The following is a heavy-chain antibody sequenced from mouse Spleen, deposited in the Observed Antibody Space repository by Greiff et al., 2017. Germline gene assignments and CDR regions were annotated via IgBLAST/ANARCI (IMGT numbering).Heavy chain of an antibody. D-gene: IGHD1-1*02. CDR2: IDPETGGT. V-gene: IGHV1-15*01. CDR1: GYTFTDYE. J-gene: IGHJ1*01. CDR3: TRKDYGHWYFDV. Sequence: VKLVESGAELVRPGASVTLSCKASGYTFTDYEMHWVKQTPVHGLEWIGAIDPETGGTAYNQKFKGKAILTADKSSSTAYMELRSLTSEDSAVYYCTRKDYGHWYFDVWGAGTTVTVSS.